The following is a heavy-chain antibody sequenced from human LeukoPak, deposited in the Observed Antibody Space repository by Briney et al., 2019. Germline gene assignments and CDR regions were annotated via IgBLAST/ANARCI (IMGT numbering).Heavy chain of an antibody. J-gene: IGHJ3*02. CDR1: GGSISSSSYY. CDR2: IYYSGST. D-gene: IGHD4-11*01. CDR3: ARGDYSNYEDAFDI. Sequence: SETLSLTCTVSGGSISSSSYYWGWIRQPPGKGLEWIGNIYYSGSTNYNPSLKSRVTISVDTSKNQFSLKLSSVTAADTAVYYCARGDYSNYEDAFDIWGQGTMVTVSS. V-gene: IGHV4-39*07.